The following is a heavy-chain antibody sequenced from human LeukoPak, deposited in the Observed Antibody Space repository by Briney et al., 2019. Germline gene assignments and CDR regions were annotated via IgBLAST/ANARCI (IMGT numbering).Heavy chain of an antibody. CDR2: IIPIFGTA. Sequence: WASVKVSCKASGGTFSSYAISWVRQAPEQGLEWMGGIIPIFGTANYAQKFQGRVTITADESTSTAYMELSSLRSEDTAVYYCARDRPDCSGGSCYSRDYYYYGMDVWAKGPRSPSP. V-gene: IGHV1-69*13. D-gene: IGHD2-15*01. CDR1: GGTFSSYA. J-gene: IGHJ6*02. CDR3: ARDRPDCSGGSCYSRDYYYYGMDV.